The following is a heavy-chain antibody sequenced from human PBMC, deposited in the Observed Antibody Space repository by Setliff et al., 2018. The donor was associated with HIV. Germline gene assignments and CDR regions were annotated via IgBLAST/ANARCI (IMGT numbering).Heavy chain of an antibody. Sequence: RLSCAGSGFTFGSYAMSWVRQAPGKGLEWVSIVYSGGSSTYYADSVKGRFTISRDDSKKTLYLQMNSLRVEDTAIYYCAKDPPLSYSSGWYYFDYWGQGTLVTVSS. J-gene: IGHJ4*02. D-gene: IGHD6-19*01. CDR1: GFTFGSYA. CDR2: VYSGGSST. CDR3: AKDPPLSYSSGWYYFDY. V-gene: IGHV3-23*03.